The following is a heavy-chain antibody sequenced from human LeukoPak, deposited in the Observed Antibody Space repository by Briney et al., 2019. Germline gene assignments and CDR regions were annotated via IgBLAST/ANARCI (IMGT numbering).Heavy chain of an antibody. Sequence: ASVKVSCKASGYTFTSYGISWVRQAPGQGLEWMGWISAYNGNTNYAQKLQGRVTMTTDTSTSTAYMELRSLRSDDTAVYYCAGVIVVATNYYGMDVWGQGTTVTVSS. V-gene: IGHV1-18*01. J-gene: IGHJ6*02. D-gene: IGHD2-15*01. CDR3: AGVIVVATNYYGMDV. CDR1: GYTFTSYG. CDR2: ISAYNGNT.